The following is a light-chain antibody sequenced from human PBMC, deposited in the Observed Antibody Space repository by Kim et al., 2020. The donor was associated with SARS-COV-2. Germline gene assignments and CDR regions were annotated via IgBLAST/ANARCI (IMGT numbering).Light chain of an antibody. CDR1: QGVRNW. Sequence: DIQMTQSPSTLSASVGDRVTITCRASQGVRNWLAWYQQKPGDAPKLLIYKASTLESGVPSRFSGSGSGTEFTLTISSLQPEDFATYYCQQYSNSPLTFGGGTKVDIK. V-gene: IGKV1-5*03. CDR3: QQYSNSPLT. CDR2: KAS. J-gene: IGKJ4*01.